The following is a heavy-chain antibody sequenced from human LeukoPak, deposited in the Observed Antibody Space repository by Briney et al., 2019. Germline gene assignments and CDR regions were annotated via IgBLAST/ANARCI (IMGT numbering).Heavy chain of an antibody. CDR2: IKQDGSDK. CDR3: ARKTVVGSYFDY. CDR1: GFTFSAYW. V-gene: IGHV3-7*03. Sequence: GGSLRLSCAASGFTFSAYWMSWVRQAPGKGLEWVANIKQDGSDKYYVDSVKGRFTISRDNAKNSLYLQMNSLRAEDTAVYFCARKTVVGSYFDYWGQGTPVTVSS. D-gene: IGHD4-23*01. J-gene: IGHJ4*02.